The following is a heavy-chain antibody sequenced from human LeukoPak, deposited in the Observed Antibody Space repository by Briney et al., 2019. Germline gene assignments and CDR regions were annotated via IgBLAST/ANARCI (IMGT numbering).Heavy chain of an antibody. CDR3: ARKHYYDSSGFFPPMDY. J-gene: IGHJ4*02. CDR2: IYSGGST. V-gene: IGHV3-66*01. CDR1: GFTVSSNS. D-gene: IGHD3-22*01. Sequence: GLSLSLSCAASGFTVSSNSMSWVRQAPGKGLEWVSVIYSGGSTFYADSVKGRFTISRDNSKNTLYLQMNSLRAEDTAVYYCARKHYYDSSGFFPPMDYWGQGTLVTVSS.